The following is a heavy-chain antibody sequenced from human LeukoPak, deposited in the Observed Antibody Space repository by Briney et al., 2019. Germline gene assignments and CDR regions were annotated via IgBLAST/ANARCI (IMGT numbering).Heavy chain of an antibody. CDR1: GFTFSSYS. J-gene: IGHJ6*02. CDR3: ARDRDRSGYPYYYYGMDV. CDR2: ISSSSSYI. D-gene: IGHD3-22*01. V-gene: IGHV3-21*01. Sequence: GGSLRLSYAASGFTFSSYSMNWVRQAPGKGLEWVSSISSSSSYIYYADSVKGRFTISRDNAKNSLYLQMNSLRAEDTAVYYCARDRDRSGYPYYYYGMDVWGQGTTVTVSS.